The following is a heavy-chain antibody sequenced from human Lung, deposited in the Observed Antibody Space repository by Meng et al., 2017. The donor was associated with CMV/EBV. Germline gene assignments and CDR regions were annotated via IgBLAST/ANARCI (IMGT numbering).Heavy chain of an antibody. CDR2: ISGSGGSL. D-gene: IGHD2-2*01. CDR1: GLTFNNYA. Sequence: GGSLRLSCAASGLTFNNYAMNWVRQAPGKGLQWVSGISGSGGSLFYADSVKGRFTISRDNSKNTLYLQMNSLRVEDTAIYYCAKDLRASIVVVPGLRPNHGMDVXGQGXTVTVSS. V-gene: IGHV3-23*01. J-gene: IGHJ6*02. CDR3: AKDLRASIVVVPGLRPNHGMDV.